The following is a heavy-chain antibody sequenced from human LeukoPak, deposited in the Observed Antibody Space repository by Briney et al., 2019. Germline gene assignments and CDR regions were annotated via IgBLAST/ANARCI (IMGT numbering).Heavy chain of an antibody. CDR3: AKISSSAESNFDY. V-gene: IGHV3-30*02. D-gene: IGHD6-25*01. Sequence: GGSLRLSCAASGFTFSTYAMHWVRQAPGKGLAWVAFIWPDGSKKYYADSVKGRFAISRENSKNTVYLQMNDLRPEDTALYFCAKISSSAESNFDYWGQGTLLTVSS. CDR1: GFTFSTYA. CDR2: IWPDGSKK. J-gene: IGHJ4*02.